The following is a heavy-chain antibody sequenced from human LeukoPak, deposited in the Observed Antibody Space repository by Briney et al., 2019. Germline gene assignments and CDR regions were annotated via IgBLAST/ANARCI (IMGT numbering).Heavy chain of an antibody. Sequence: ASVKVSCKVSGYTLTELSMHWVRQAPGKGLEWMGGFDPEDGETIYAQKFQGRVTMTEDTSTDTAYMELSNLRSEDTAVYYCATDTLTIFGVVIFHYWGQGTLVTVSS. CDR2: FDPEDGET. V-gene: IGHV1-24*01. J-gene: IGHJ4*02. CDR1: GYTLTELS. CDR3: ATDTLTIFGVVIFHY. D-gene: IGHD3-3*01.